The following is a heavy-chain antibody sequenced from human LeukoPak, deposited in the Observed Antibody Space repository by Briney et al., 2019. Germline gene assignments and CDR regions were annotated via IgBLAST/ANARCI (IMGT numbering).Heavy chain of an antibody. CDR3: ARSGYSYGYYHYGMDV. CDR2: MNPNSGNT. V-gene: IGHV1-8*01. Sequence: ASVKVSCKASGYTFTSYDINWVRQATGQGLEWMGWMNPNSGNTGYAQKFQGRVTMTRNTSIGTAYMELSSLRSEDTAVYYCARSGYSYGYYHYGMDVWGQGTTVTVSS. CDR1: GYTFTSYD. J-gene: IGHJ6*02. D-gene: IGHD5-18*01.